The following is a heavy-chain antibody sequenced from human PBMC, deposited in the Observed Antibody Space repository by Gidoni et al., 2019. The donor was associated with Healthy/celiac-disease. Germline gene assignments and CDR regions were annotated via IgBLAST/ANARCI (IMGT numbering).Heavy chain of an antibody. Sequence: QLQLQESGPGLVKPSETLSLTCTVSGGSISSSSYYWGWIRQPPGKGLAWIGSIYYSGGTYSNPSLKSRVTISVDTSKIQFSLKLSSVTAADTAVYYCAVVVTAISAEYFQHWGQGTLVTVSS. V-gene: IGHV4-39*01. CDR1: GGSISSSSYY. D-gene: IGHD2-21*02. J-gene: IGHJ1*01. CDR3: AVVVTAISAEYFQH. CDR2: IYYSGGT.